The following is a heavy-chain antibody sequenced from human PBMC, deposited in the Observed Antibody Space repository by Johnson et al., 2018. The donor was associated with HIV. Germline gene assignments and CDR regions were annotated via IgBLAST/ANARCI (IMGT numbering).Heavy chain of an antibody. Sequence: VQLVESGGGLFQPGGSLKLSCAASGFTFSGSAMHWVRQASGKGLEWVGRIRSKANSYATAYAASVEGRFTISLDDSKNTAYLHMNSLKTETTAVYYWTSGKAWLAGDAVDIWGQGTMVTVSS. CDR3: TSGKAWLAGDAVDI. V-gene: IGHV3-73*02. CDR2: IRSKANSYAT. CDR1: GFTFSGSA. J-gene: IGHJ3*02. D-gene: IGHD6-19*01.